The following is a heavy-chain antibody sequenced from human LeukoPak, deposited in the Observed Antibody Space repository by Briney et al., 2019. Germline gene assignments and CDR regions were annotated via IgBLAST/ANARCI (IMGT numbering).Heavy chain of an antibody. CDR2: ISSSGSTI. CDR1: GFTFSSYE. V-gene: IGHV3-48*03. Sequence: GGSLRLSCAASGFTFSSYEMNWVRQAPGKGLEWVSYISSSGSTIYYADSVEGRFTISRDNAKNSLYLQMNSLRAEDTAVYYCARAPAYDFWSGCYPRPFDYWGQGTLVTVSS. J-gene: IGHJ4*02. CDR3: ARAPAYDFWSGCYPRPFDY. D-gene: IGHD3-3*01.